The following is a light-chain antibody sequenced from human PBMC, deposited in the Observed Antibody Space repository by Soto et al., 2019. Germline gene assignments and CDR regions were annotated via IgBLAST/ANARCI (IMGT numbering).Light chain of an antibody. CDR3: QHYNSYSEA. J-gene: IGKJ1*01. V-gene: IGKV1-5*01. CDR2: AAS. CDR1: QTISSW. Sequence: DIQMTQSPSTLSASLVYRFTITCRASQTISSWLAWYQQKPGKAPKLLIYAASTLQSGVPSRFSGSGSGTDFTLTISSLQPDDFATYYCQHYNSYSEAFGQGTKVDI.